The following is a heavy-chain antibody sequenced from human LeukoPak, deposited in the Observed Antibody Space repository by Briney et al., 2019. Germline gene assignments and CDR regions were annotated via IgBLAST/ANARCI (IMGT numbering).Heavy chain of an antibody. CDR1: GFTVSSNY. Sequence: GGSLRLSCAASGFTVSSNYMSWVRQAPGKRLEWVSLIDSGGSTYYADSVKGRFTISRDNSKNTLYLQMNSLRAEDTAVYYCERISGSESYYFDYWGQGTLVTVS. V-gene: IGHV3-66*01. CDR2: IDSGGST. D-gene: IGHD3-10*01. J-gene: IGHJ4*02. CDR3: ERISGSESYYFDY.